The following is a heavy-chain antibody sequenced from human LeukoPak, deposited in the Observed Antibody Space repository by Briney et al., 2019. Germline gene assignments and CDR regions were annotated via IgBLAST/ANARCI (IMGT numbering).Heavy chain of an antibody. J-gene: IGHJ4*02. CDR3: ARSLRRTSIDY. CDR2: INPNSGGT. Sequence: ASVKVSCKASGYTFTSYGISWVRQAPGQGLEWMGWINPNSGGTNYAQKFQGRVTMTRDTSISTAYMELSRLRSDDTAVYYCARSLRRTSIDYWGQGTLVTVPS. CDR1: GYTFTSYG. V-gene: IGHV1-2*02.